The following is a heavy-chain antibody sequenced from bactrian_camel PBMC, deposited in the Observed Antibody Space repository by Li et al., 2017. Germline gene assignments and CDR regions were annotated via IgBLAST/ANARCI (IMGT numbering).Heavy chain of an antibody. CDR1: PNTYATSDY. CDR2: ADLGGDRE. J-gene: IGHJ4*01. D-gene: IGHD2*01. V-gene: IGHV3S40*01. CDR3: VARFGGSRDRCGLSDELGYEYIY. Sequence: DVQLVESGGISVQAGGSLRLSCAASPNTYATSDYMGWFRQAPGKDLKDREGVAAADLGGDRENYADSVKGRFAVSHSQDSAKNTVTVYLQMNSLKPDDTGMYYCVARFGGSRDRCGLSDELGYEYIYWGQGHQVTVS.